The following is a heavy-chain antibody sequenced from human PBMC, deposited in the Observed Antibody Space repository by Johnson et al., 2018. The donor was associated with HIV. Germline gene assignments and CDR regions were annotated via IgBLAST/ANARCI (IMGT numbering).Heavy chain of an antibody. CDR2: ISYDASNK. CDR3: ARGRRPWELHGFNAFDT. CDR1: GFTFSSYA. D-gene: IGHD1-26*01. Sequence: QMQLVESGGGVVQPGRSLRLSCAASGFTFSSYAMHWVRQAPGKGLEWVAVISYDASNKYYADSVKGRFTISRDNSKNTLYLQMNSLRVEYTAVYHCARGRRPWELHGFNAFDTWGQGTMVIVSS. J-gene: IGHJ3*02. V-gene: IGHV3-30*04.